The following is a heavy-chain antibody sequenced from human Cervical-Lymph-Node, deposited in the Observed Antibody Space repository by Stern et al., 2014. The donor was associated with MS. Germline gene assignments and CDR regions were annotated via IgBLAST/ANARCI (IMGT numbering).Heavy chain of an antibody. CDR1: GFSLNTRAVG. V-gene: IGHV2-5*02. CDR2: IFWDGDK. CDR3: AHSRRESDCSGGDCYYFDY. D-gene: IGHD2-21*02. J-gene: IGHJ4*02. Sequence: QITLKESGPTLVKPTQTLTLTCTFSGFSLNTRAVGVGWIRQPPGKAPEWLALIFWDGDKRYSPFLKTRLTITKDTSKNQVVLTMTDMDPVDTATYYCAHSRRESDCSGGDCYYFDYWGQGTLVTVSS.